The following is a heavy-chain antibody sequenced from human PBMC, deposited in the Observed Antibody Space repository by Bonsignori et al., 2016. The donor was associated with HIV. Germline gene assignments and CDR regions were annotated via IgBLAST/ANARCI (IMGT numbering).Heavy chain of an antibody. CDR2: IYYSGST. Sequence: QLQLQESGPGLVKPSETLSLTCTVSGGSISSSSYYWGWIRQPPGKGLEWIGSIYYSGSTYYNPSLKSRVTISVDTSKNQFSLKLELCDPPQDTAVYYCAVEYSSYRHGWFDPGAREPXSPSPQ. V-gene: IGHV4-39*01. D-gene: IGHD6-6*01. J-gene: IGHJ5*02. CDR3: AVEYSSYRHGWFDP. CDR1: GGSISSSSYY.